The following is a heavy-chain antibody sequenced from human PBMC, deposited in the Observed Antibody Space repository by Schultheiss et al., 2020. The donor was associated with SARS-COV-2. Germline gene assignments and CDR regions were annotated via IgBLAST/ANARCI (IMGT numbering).Heavy chain of an antibody. CDR3: ARGGWELLNWFDP. J-gene: IGHJ5*02. D-gene: IGHD1-26*01. CDR1: GGSISSYY. Sequence: ETLSLTCTVSGGSISSYYWSWIRQPPGKGLEWIGYIYYSGSTNYNPSLKSRVTISVDTSKNQFSLKLSSVTAADTAVYYCARGGWELLNWFDPWGQGTLVTVSS. CDR2: IYYSGST. V-gene: IGHV4-59*01.